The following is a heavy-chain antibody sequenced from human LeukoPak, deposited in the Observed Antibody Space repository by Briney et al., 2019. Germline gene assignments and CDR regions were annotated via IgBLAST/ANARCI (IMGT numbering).Heavy chain of an antibody. CDR3: ARENWNDGASDI. CDR2: INPNSGGT. CDR1: GYTFTGYY. V-gene: IGHV1-2*02. J-gene: IGHJ3*02. Sequence: ASVKVSCKASGYTFTGYYMHWVRQAPGQGLEWMGWINPNSGGTNYAQKFQGRVTMTRDTSISTAYMELSRLRSDDTAVYYCARENWNDGASDIWGQGTMVTVSS. D-gene: IGHD1-1*01.